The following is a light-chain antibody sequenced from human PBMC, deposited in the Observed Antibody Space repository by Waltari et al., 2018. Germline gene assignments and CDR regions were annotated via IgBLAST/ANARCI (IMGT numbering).Light chain of an antibody. Sequence: DIQMTQSPSSLSASVGDRVTXTCQASQDIRNILNWDQQKTGKAPKLLIYDASNLETGVPSRFSGSGSGKDFTFTISSLQPEDIATYYCQQYDNLPPMYTFGQGTKLEIK. V-gene: IGKV1-33*01. CDR1: QDIRNI. CDR3: QQYDNLPPMYT. J-gene: IGKJ2*01. CDR2: DAS.